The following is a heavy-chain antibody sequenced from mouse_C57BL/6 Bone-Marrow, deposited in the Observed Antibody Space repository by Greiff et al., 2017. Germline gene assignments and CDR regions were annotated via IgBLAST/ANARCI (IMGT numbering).Heavy chain of an antibody. D-gene: IGHD1-1*01. J-gene: IGHJ1*03. CDR3: AREGITTVVHWYFDV. V-gene: IGHV1-81*01. Sequence: VQLQQSGAELARPGASVKLSCKASGYTFTSYGISWVKQRTGQGLEWIGEIYPRSGNTYYNEKFKGKATLTADKSSSTAYMELRSLTSEDSAVYFCAREGITTVVHWYFDVWGTGTTVTVSS. CDR2: IYPRSGNT. CDR1: GYTFTSYG.